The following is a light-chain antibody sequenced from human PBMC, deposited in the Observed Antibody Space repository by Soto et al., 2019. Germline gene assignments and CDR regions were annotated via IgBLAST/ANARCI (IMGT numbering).Light chain of an antibody. CDR2: AAS. V-gene: IGKV3-20*01. CDR3: QQSVKSPWT. CDR1: QSVSSRY. J-gene: IGKJ1*01. Sequence: EIVLTQSPGTLSLSPGERAALSCRASQSVSSRYFAWYQQKPGQAPRLLIYAASSRATGTPDRFSGSGSGRDYTLTISRLEPEDVAVYYCQQSVKSPWTFGQGTKVDI.